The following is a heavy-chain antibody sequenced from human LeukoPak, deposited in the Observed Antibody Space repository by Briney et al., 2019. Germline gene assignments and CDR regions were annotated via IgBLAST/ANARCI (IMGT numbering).Heavy chain of an antibody. V-gene: IGHV4-34*01. D-gene: IGHD3-10*01. J-gene: IGHJ4*02. CDR3: ARLVVRGYFDY. CDR2: INHSGST. Sequence: SETLSLTCAVYGGSFSGYYWSWIRQPPGKGLEWIGEINHSGSTNYNPSLKSRVTISVDTSKNQFSLKLSSVTAADTAVYYCARLVVRGYFDYWGQGTLVTVSS. CDR1: GGSFSGYY.